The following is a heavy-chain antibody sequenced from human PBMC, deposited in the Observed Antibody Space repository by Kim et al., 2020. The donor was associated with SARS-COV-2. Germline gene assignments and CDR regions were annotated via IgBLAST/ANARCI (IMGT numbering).Heavy chain of an antibody. CDR2: IYYSGST. J-gene: IGHJ6*01. CDR3: ARAGVLRYFDWSYYYYGMDV. D-gene: IGHD3-9*01. Sequence: SETLSLTCTVSGGSISSYYWSWIRQPPGKGLEWIGYIYYSGSTNYNPSLKSRVTISVDTSKNQFSLKLSSVTAADTAVYYCARAGVLRYFDWSYYYYGMDVWGQGNTGTVSS. CDR1: GGSISSYY. V-gene: IGHV4-59*01.